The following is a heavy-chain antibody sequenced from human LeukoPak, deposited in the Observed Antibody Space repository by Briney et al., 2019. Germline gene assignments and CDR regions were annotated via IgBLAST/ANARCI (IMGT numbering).Heavy chain of an antibody. V-gene: IGHV4-61*02. CDR3: ARGGYSYGPPHYFDY. CDR2: IYTSGST. CDR1: GYSISSGYY. J-gene: IGHJ4*02. D-gene: IGHD5-18*01. Sequence: PSETLSLTCAVSGYSISSGYYWGWIRQPAGKGLEWIGRIYTSGSTNYNPSLKSRVTISVDTSKNQFSLKLSSVTAADTAVYYCARGGYSYGPPHYFDYWGQGTLVTVSS.